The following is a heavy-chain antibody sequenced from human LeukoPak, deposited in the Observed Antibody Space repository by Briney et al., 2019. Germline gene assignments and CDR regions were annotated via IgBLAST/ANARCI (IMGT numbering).Heavy chain of an antibody. V-gene: IGHV7-4-1*02. CDR1: GYTFTSYA. Sequence: ASVKVSCKASGYTFTSYAMNWVRQAPGQGLEWMGWINTNTGNPTYAQGFTGRFVFSLDTSVSTAYLQISSLKAEDTAVYYCARGELWFGENIPGFDPWGQGTLVTVSS. D-gene: IGHD3-10*01. J-gene: IGHJ5*02. CDR3: ARGELWFGENIPGFDP. CDR2: INTNTGNP.